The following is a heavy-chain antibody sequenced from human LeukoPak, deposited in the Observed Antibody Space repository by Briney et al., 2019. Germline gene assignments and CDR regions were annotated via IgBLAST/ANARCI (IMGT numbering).Heavy chain of an antibody. Sequence: PSETLSLTCTVSGGSISSYYWGWIRQPPGKGLEWIGSIYYSGSTYYNPSLKSRVTISVDTSKNQFSLKLSSVTAADTAVYYCASPGIAAAGTNYWGQGTLVTVSS. CDR1: GGSISSYY. CDR3: ASPGIAAAGTNY. J-gene: IGHJ4*02. CDR2: IYYSGST. V-gene: IGHV4-39*01. D-gene: IGHD6-13*01.